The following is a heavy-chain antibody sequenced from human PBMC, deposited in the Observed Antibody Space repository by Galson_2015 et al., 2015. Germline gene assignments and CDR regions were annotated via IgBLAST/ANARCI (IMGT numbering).Heavy chain of an antibody. Sequence: SETLSLTCAVYGGSFSGYYWSWVRQPPGKGLEWIGEINHSGSTNYNPSLKSRVTISVDTSKNQFSLKLSSVTAADTAVYYCARVPNYSDDAFDIWGQGTMVTVSS. D-gene: IGHD5-24*01. CDR1: GGSFSGYY. V-gene: IGHV4-34*01. CDR3: ARVPNYSDDAFDI. J-gene: IGHJ3*02. CDR2: INHSGST.